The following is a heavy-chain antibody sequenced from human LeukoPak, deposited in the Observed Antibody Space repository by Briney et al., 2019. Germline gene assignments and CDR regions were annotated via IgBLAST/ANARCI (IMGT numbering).Heavy chain of an antibody. CDR2: INMYTANP. D-gene: IGHD3-16*01. V-gene: IGHV7-4-1*02. Sequence: ASVKVSCKASGYTFTGYAINWLRQVPGQGLEWMGWINMYTANPAYAQGFTERFVFSLDTSVTTAYLQISNLKTEDTAVYYCATHDNDDDFDYWGQGTLVTVSS. J-gene: IGHJ4*02. CDR1: GYTFTGYA. CDR3: ATHDNDDDFDY.